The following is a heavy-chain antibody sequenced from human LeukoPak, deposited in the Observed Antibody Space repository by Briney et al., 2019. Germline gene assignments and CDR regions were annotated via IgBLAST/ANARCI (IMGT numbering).Heavy chain of an antibody. D-gene: IGHD2-2*01. V-gene: IGHV4-34*01. CDR1: GGSFSGYY. J-gene: IGHJ6*03. Sequence: SETLSLTCAVYGGSFSGYYWSWIRQPPGKGLEWIGEINHSGSTNYNPSLKSRVTISVDTSKNQFSLKLSSVTAADTAVYYCARGPAMSRYYYYYMDVWGKGTTVTIS. CDR2: INHSGST. CDR3: ARGPAMSRYYYYYMDV.